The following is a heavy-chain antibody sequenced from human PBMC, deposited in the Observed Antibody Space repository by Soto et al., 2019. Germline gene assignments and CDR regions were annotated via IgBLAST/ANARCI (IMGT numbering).Heavy chain of an antibody. Sequence: QVPLVESGGGVVQPGRSLRLSCAASGFTFSSYGMHWVRQAPGKGLEWVAVISYDGSNKYYADSVKGRFTISRDNSKNTLYLQMNSLRAEDTAVYYCAKGLSSSGWYLDYWGQGTLVTVSS. V-gene: IGHV3-30*18. CDR1: GFTFSSYG. J-gene: IGHJ4*02. D-gene: IGHD6-19*01. CDR2: ISYDGSNK. CDR3: AKGLSSSGWYLDY.